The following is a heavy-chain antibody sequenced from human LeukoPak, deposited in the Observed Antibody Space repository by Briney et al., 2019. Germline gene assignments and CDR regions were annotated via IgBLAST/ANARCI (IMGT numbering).Heavy chain of an antibody. CDR3: AGAYGSGSYYDY. D-gene: IGHD3-10*01. J-gene: IGHJ4*02. Sequence: GGSLRLSCAASGFTFSSYAMHWVRQAPGKGLEYVSAISSNGGSTYYANPVKGRFTISRDNSKNTLYLQMGSLRAEDMAVYYCAGAYGSGSYYDYWGQGTLVTVSS. CDR2: ISSNGGST. V-gene: IGHV3-64*01. CDR1: GFTFSSYA.